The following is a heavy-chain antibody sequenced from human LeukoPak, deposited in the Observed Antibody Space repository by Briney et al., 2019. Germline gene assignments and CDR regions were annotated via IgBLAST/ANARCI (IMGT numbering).Heavy chain of an antibody. J-gene: IGHJ5*01. CDR3: ARSEWVGITTSWFDS. Sequence: GGALRLSCAASGFTFSSSAMSWVRQAPGKGLEWVSDINGSGSGGSTYYADSLKGRFTISRDNARNSLHLQMNSLRAEDTAVYYCARSEWVGITTSWFDSWGQGTLVTVSS. D-gene: IGHD3-22*01. CDR1: GFTFSSSA. CDR2: INGSGSGGST. V-gene: IGHV3-23*01.